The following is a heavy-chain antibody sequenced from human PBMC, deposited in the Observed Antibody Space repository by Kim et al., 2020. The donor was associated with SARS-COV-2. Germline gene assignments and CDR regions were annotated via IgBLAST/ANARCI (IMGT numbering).Heavy chain of an antibody. J-gene: IGHJ1*01. Sequence: SGPTLVNPTQTLTLTCTFSGFSLSTSVVGVGWIRQPPGKALEWLALIYWDDDKRYSPSLKSRLTITKDTSKNQVVLTMTNMDPVDTATYYCAHSASRIAAAGKNKYFQHWGQGTLVTVSS. CDR2: IYWDDDK. CDR1: GFSLSTSVVG. D-gene: IGHD6-13*01. V-gene: IGHV2-5*02. CDR3: AHSASRIAAAGKNKYFQH.